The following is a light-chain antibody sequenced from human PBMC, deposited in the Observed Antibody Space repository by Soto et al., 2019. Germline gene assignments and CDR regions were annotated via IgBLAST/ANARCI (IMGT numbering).Light chain of an antibody. CDR1: NIGSKS. Sequence: SSELTQPPSVSVAPGKMARITCGGNNIGSKSVHWYQQKPGQAPVLVIYYDSDRPSGIPERFSGSNSGNTATLTISRVEAGDEADYYCQVWDSSSDHRVFGGGTQLTVL. CDR2: YDS. J-gene: IGLJ2*01. CDR3: QVWDSSSDHRV. V-gene: IGLV3-21*04.